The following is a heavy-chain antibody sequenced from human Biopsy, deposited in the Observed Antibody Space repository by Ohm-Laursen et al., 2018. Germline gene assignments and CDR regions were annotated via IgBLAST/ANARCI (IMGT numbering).Heavy chain of an antibody. Sequence: SLRLSCAASGFTFSPYGMHWIRQAPGKGLEWLAVISSDGSDYYYRDSVKGRFTISIDNSNNTLYLQMNSLRTDDTAVYFCAKDMDFGCGRSSPCPNWYFDLWGRGTLVTVSS. J-gene: IGHJ2*01. V-gene: IGHV3-30*18. CDR1: GFTFSPYG. CDR3: AKDMDFGCGRSSPCPNWYFDL. CDR2: ISSDGSDY. D-gene: IGHD2-21*01.